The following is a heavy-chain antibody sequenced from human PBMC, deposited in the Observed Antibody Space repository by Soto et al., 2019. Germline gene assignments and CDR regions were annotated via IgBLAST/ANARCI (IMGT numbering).Heavy chain of an antibody. CDR1: GGTFSSYA. CDR3: SRAPGVVVVAATPGSWFDP. CDR2: IIPIFGTA. J-gene: IGHJ5*02. Sequence: QVQLVQSGAEVKKPGSSVKVSCKASGGTFSSYAISWVRQAPGQGLEWMGGIIPIFGTANYAQKFQGRVTITADESTSTAYMELSSLRSEDTAVYYCSRAPGVVVVAATPGSWFDPLGQGTLVTVSS. D-gene: IGHD2-15*01. V-gene: IGHV1-69*01.